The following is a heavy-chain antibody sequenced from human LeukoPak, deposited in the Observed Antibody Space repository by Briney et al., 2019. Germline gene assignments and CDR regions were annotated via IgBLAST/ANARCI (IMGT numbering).Heavy chain of an antibody. J-gene: IGHJ4*02. CDR3: ARHPYDSSGSYYFDY. CDR1: GGSISPYY. V-gene: IGHV4-59*08. CDR2: IYYSGST. Sequence: SDTLSLTCTVSGGSISPYYWSWIRQPPGKGLEWIGYIYYSGSTYYNPSLKSRGTISVDTPKNQFSLKLSSVTAADTAVYFCARHPYDSSGSYYFDYWGQGTLVTVSS. D-gene: IGHD3-22*01.